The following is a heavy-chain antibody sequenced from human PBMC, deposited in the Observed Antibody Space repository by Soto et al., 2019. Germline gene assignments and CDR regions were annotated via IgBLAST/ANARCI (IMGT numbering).Heavy chain of an antibody. J-gene: IGHJ4*02. CDR1: GFTFSSYW. Sequence: EVQLVESGGGLVQPGGSLRLSCAASGFTFSSYWMHWVRQAPGKGLVWVSRINSDGSSTSYADSVKGRFTISRDNAKNTRYLQMNSLRSEDTAVYYCAREATGRKFDYWGQGTLVTVSS. V-gene: IGHV3-74*01. CDR3: AREATGRKFDY. CDR2: INSDGSST.